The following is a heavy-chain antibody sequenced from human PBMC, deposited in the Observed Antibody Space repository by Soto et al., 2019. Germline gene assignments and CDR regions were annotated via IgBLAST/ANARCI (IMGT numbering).Heavy chain of an antibody. CDR3: ARDSRGAPPYYYYYGMDV. CDR2: IYTSGST. J-gene: IGHJ6*02. CDR1: GGSISSYY. D-gene: IGHD2-2*01. Sequence: SETLSLTCTVSGGSISSYYWSWIRQPAGKGLEWIGRIYTSGSTNYKPSLKSRVTMSVDTSKNQFSLKLSSVTAADTAVYYCARDSRGAPPYYYYYGMDVWGQGTTVTVSS. V-gene: IGHV4-4*07.